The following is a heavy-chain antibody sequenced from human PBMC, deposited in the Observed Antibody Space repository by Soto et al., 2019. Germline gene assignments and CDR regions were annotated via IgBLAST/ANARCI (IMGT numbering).Heavy chain of an antibody. CDR1: GYTFTNYD. D-gene: IGHD1-1*01. Sequence: QVQLVQSGPEVKKPGASVKVSCKASGYTFTNYDISWVRQAPGQGLEWMGWISVYNGDTNYAQKLQDRVTMTTDISTNTAYMELRRLTSDDRAVYSCTRGRSTHDYWGQGTLVTVSS. CDR2: ISVYNGDT. V-gene: IGHV1-18*01. J-gene: IGHJ4*02. CDR3: TRGRSTHDY.